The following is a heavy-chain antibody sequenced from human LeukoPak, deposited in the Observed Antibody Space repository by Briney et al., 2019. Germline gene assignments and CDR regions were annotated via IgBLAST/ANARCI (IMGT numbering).Heavy chain of an antibody. Sequence: SQALSLTCAISGDSVSSNSATWNWHRQSPSRGLEWLGRTYYRSRWYNDYALSVKSRITINSDTSKNQCSLQLNSVTPEDTAVYYCARSAAGINWFDPWGQGTLVTVSS. D-gene: IGHD6-13*01. CDR1: GDSVSSNSAT. J-gene: IGHJ5*02. CDR3: ARSAAGINWFDP. V-gene: IGHV6-1*01. CDR2: TYYRSRWYN.